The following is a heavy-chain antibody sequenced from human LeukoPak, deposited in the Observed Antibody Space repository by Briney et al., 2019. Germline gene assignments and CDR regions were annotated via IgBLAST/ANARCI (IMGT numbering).Heavy chain of an antibody. J-gene: IGHJ4*02. CDR2: IYHSGST. CDR3: ARATRFIVAAYFDY. D-gene: IGHD5-12*01. Sequence: SETLSLTCTVSGYSISSSYYWGWIRQPPGKGLEWIGNIYHSGSTYYNPSLKSRVTISVDTSKNQFSLILSSLTAADTAVYYCARATRFIVAAYFDYWGQGTLVTVSS. CDR1: GYSISSSYY. V-gene: IGHV4-38-2*02.